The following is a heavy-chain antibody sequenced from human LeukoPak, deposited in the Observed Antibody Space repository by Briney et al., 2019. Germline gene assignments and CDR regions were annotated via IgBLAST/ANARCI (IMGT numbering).Heavy chain of an antibody. CDR1: GGSISSYY. D-gene: IGHD2-2*03. V-gene: IGHV4-59*08. CDR2: IYYSGST. CDR3: ATSPLGYCSSTSCYQDY. J-gene: IGHJ4*02. Sequence: SETLSLTCTVSGGSISSYYWSWIRQPPGKGLEWIGYIYYSGSTNYNPSLKSRVTISVDTSKNQFSLKLSSVTAADTAVYYCATSPLGYCSSTSCYQDYWGQGTLVTVSS.